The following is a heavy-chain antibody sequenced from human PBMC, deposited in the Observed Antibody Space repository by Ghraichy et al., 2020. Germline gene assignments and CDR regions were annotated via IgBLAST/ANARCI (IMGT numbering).Heavy chain of an antibody. V-gene: IGHV3-11*06. CDR3: ARPSTGYSIDY. CDR2: ISGSSSNT. Sequence: GSLRLSCAASGFTFSDYYMSWIRQAPGKGLEWVSYISGSSSNTNYADSVKGRFTISRDNAKKSLYLEMNSLRAEDTAVYYCARPSTGYSIDYWGQGTLVTVSS. CDR1: GFTFSDYY. D-gene: IGHD6-13*01. J-gene: IGHJ4*02.